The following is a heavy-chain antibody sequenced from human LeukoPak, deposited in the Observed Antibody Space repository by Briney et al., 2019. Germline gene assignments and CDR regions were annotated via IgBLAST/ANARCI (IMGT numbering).Heavy chain of an antibody. CDR1: GGSISSSNYY. V-gene: IGHV4-39*07. J-gene: IGHJ6*03. Sequence: PSETLSLTCTVSGGSISSSNYYWGWIRQPPGKGLECIGSVYYSGNTYYNPSLKSRVTISVDTSKNQFSLKLSSVTAADTAVYYCARDRVAVAGLFYYMDVWGKGTTVTISS. CDR3: ARDRVAVAGLFYYMDV. D-gene: IGHD6-19*01. CDR2: VYYSGNT.